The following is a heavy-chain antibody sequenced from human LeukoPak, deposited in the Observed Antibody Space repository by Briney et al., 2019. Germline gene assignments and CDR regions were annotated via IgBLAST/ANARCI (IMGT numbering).Heavy chain of an antibody. CDR1: GGSISSSSYY. V-gene: IGHV4-39*07. Sequence: PSETLSLTCTVSGGSISSSSYYWGWIRQPPGKGLEWIGSIYYSGSTYYNPSLKSRVTISVDTSKNQFSLKLSSVTAADTAVYYCARDIVVVPAAFDYWGQGTLVPSPQ. D-gene: IGHD2-2*01. J-gene: IGHJ4*02. CDR3: ARDIVVVPAAFDY. CDR2: IYYSGST.